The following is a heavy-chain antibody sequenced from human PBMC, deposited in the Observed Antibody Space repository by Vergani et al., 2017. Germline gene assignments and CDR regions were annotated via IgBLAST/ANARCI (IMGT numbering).Heavy chain of an antibody. CDR2: IYTSGST. V-gene: IGHV4-61*02. CDR3: AREPVDTAMVTVFDAFDI. CDR1: GGSISSGSYY. J-gene: IGHJ3*02. D-gene: IGHD5-18*01. Sequence: QVQLQESGPGLVKPSQTLSLTCTVSGGSISSGSYYWSWIRQPAGKGLEWIGRIYTSGSTNYNPSLKSRVTISVDTSKNQFSLKLSSVTAADTAVYYCAREPVDTAMVTVFDAFDIWGQGTMVTVSS.